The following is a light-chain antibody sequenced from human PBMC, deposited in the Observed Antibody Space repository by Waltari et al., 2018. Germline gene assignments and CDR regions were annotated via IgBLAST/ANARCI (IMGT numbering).Light chain of an antibody. CDR3: QQYESPPLT. V-gene: IGKV4-1*01. CDR2: WAS. Sequence: DIVMTQSPDSLAVSLGERATIHCKSSQSVLSSSNHKNFLAWYQQKPGQPPKLLIYWASTRESGVPDRVSGSGSGTDFTLTISSLQAEDVAVYYCQQYESPPLTFGGGTKVEIK. J-gene: IGKJ4*01. CDR1: QSVLSSSNHKNF.